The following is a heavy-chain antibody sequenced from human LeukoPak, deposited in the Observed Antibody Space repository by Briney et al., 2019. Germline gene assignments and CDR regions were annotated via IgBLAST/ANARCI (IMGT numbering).Heavy chain of an antibody. CDR2: IIPIFGTA. CDR1: GGTFSSYA. Sequence: GSSVKVSCKASGGTFSSYAISWVRQAPGQGLEWMGGIIPIFGTANYAQKFQGRVTITTDESTSTAYMELSSLRSEDTAVYYCARGWSRNQLLLYFDYWGQGTLVTVSS. CDR3: ARGWSRNQLLLYFDY. J-gene: IGHJ4*02. V-gene: IGHV1-69*05. D-gene: IGHD2-2*01.